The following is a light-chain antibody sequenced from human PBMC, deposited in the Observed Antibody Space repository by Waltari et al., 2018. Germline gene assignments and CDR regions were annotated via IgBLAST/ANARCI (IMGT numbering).Light chain of an antibody. CDR2: DVS. CDR3: CSYAGSYTLV. V-gene: IGLV2-11*01. CDR1: SSDVGTYNL. Sequence: QSALTQPRSVSGSPGQSVTISCTGTSSDVGTYNLVSWYQQHPGKAPKLIIYDVSQRPSGVPDRFSGSKSGNTASLTISGLQAEDEADYHCCSYAGSYTLVFGTGTKVTVL. J-gene: IGLJ1*01.